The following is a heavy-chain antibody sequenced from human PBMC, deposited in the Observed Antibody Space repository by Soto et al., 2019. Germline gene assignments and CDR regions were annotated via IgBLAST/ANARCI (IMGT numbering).Heavy chain of an antibody. CDR1: GCSIRSSSYY. CDR2: IYYSGST. D-gene: IGHD3-16*02. V-gene: IGHV4-39*01. Sequence: ETLSLTCTVSGCSIRSSSYYWGWIRQPPGKGLEWIGSIYYSGSTYYNPSLKSRVTISVDTSKNQFSLKLSSVTAADTAVYYCARSKYDYVWGSYRSNWFDPWGQGTLVTVSS. J-gene: IGHJ5*02. CDR3: ARSKYDYVWGSYRSNWFDP.